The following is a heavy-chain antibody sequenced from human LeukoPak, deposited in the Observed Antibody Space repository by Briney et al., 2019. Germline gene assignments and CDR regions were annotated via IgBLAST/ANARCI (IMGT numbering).Heavy chain of an antibody. CDR3: ATTVATQYYYYYMDV. J-gene: IGHJ6*03. V-gene: IGHV1-69*13. CDR1: GGTFSSYA. Sequence: SVKVSCKASGGTFSSYAISWVRQAPGQGLEWMGGIIPIFGTANYAQKFQGRVTITADESTSTAYMELSSLRSEDTAVYYCATTVATQYYYYYMDVWGKGTTVTVSS. D-gene: IGHD4-23*01. CDR2: IIPIFGTA.